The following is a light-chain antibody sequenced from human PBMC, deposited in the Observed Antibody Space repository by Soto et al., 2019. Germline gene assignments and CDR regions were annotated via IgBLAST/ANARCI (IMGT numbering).Light chain of an antibody. CDR3: QHGYSTPLT. CDR2: AAS. V-gene: IGKV1-39*01. Sequence: IHITPSPPPPSASFWDQDTIPCRASQSISTYLHWYQQKPGKAPNLLIYAASTLQSGVPSRFSGSGSGTDFTLTISSLQPEDFATYFCQHGYSTPLTFGGGTKVDIK. J-gene: IGKJ4*01. CDR1: QSISTY.